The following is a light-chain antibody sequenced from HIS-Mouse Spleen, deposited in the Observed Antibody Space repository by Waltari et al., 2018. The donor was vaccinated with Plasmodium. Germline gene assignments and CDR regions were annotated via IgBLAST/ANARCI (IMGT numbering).Light chain of an antibody. Sequence: SYVLTPPPPVSVAPGQAARITCGGNNIGSKSVHWYQQKPGQAPVLVVYDASDRPSGIPERFSGSNSGNTATLTISRVEAGDEADYYCQVWDSSSDHPVFGGGTKLTVL. CDR1: NIGSKS. V-gene: IGLV3-21*02. CDR2: DAS. J-gene: IGLJ2*01. CDR3: QVWDSSSDHPV.